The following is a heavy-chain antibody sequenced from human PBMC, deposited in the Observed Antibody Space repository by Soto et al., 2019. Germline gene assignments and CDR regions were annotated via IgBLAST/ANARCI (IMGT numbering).Heavy chain of an antibody. D-gene: IGHD2-15*01. J-gene: IGHJ6*02. CDR3: AMVVVAATSSYYYGMDV. V-gene: IGHV1-69*01. Sequence: QVQLVQSGAEVKKPGSSVKVSCKASGGTFSSYAISWVRQAPGQGLEWMGGIIPIFGTANYAQKFQGRVTITADESTSTAYMELSSLRSEDTAVYYCAMVVVAATSSYYYGMDVWGQGTTVTVSS. CDR2: IIPIFGTA. CDR1: GGTFSSYA.